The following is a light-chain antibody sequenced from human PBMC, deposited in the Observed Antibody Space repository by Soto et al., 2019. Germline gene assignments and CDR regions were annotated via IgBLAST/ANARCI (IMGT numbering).Light chain of an antibody. V-gene: IGKV1-5*03. CDR3: QQYNIYPYS. Sequence: DIQMTQSPSTLSASGGDRVTITCRASQTISTWLAWYQQKPGKAPKLLISKASSLQSGVPSRFSGSGSGTEFTLTISSLQPDDFATYYCQQYNIYPYSFGQGTRLEIK. CDR2: KAS. CDR1: QTISTW. J-gene: IGKJ2*03.